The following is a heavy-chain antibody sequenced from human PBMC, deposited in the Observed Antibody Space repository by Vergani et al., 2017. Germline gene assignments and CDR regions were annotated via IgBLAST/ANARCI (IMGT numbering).Heavy chain of an antibody. Sequence: QVQLVQSGADVKKPGSSVKVSCKASGGTFSSYAISWVRQAPGQGLEWMGRIIPILGIANYAQKFQGRVTITADKSTSTAYMELSSLRSEDTAVYYCARGDRSGSSWAVDYWGQGTLVTVSS. D-gene: IGHD6-13*01. CDR3: ARGDRSGSSWAVDY. V-gene: IGHV1-69*04. J-gene: IGHJ4*02. CDR2: IIPILGIA. CDR1: GGTFSSYA.